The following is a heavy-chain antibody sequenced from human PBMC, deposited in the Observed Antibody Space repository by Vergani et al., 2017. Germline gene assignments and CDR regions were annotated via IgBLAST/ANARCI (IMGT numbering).Heavy chain of an antibody. V-gene: IGHV4-59*02. J-gene: IGHJ4*02. CDR3: ARVEKDILSGPDI. CDR1: GASVNSYY. Sequence: QVKLQESGPGLVKPSETLSLTCTVSGASVNSYYWSWIRQPPGKGLEWMGYVSFRGDTLYDPSVKGRMTISLNTSSNQFSLYLTSVTAADTAVYYCARVEKDILSGPDIWGRGTLVTVSS. D-gene: IGHD3-3*01. CDR2: VSFRGDT.